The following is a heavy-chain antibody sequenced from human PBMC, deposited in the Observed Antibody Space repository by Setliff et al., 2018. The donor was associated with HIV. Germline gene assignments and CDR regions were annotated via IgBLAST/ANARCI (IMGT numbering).Heavy chain of an antibody. CDR3: ARGGSYWGDAFDI. D-gene: IGHD1-26*01. J-gene: IGHJ3*02. CDR2: ISTSNGYT. Sequence: GASVKVCCKASGYTFSSYEISWVRQAPGQGLEWMGRISTSNGYTNYAQKLQGRVTVTTDTSTSTAYMELRGLRSDDTAVYYCARGGSYWGDAFDIWGQGTMVTVSS. CDR1: GYTFSSYE. V-gene: IGHV1-18*01.